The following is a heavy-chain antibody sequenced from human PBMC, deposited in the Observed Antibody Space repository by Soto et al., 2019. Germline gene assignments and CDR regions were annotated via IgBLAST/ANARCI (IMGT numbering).Heavy chain of an antibody. CDR2: IYHSGST. CDR1: GGSIGSSSYY. J-gene: IGHJ4*02. Sequence: PSETLSLTCSVSGGSIGSSSYYFGWIRQPPGKGLEWIGEIYHSGSTNYNPSLKSRVTISVDKSKNQFSLKLSSVTAADTAVYYCARESYYYDSSGYRMIDYWGQGTLVTVSS. D-gene: IGHD3-22*01. V-gene: IGHV4-39*07. CDR3: ARESYYYDSSGYRMIDY.